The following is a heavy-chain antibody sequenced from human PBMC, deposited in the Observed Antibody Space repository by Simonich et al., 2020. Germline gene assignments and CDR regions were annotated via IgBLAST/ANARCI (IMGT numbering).Heavy chain of an antibody. CDR1: GFTFSSYA. V-gene: IGHV3-23*01. CDR3: AKDLGERITMIVVVIDAFDI. CDR2: ISGSGGST. Sequence: GGGLVQPGGSLRLSCAASGFTFSSYAMSWVRQAPGKGLEWVSAISGSGGSTYYADSVKGRFTISRDNSKNTLDRQMNSLRAEDTAVYYCAKDLGERITMIVVVIDAFDIWGQGTMVTVSS. J-gene: IGHJ3*02. D-gene: IGHD3-22*01.